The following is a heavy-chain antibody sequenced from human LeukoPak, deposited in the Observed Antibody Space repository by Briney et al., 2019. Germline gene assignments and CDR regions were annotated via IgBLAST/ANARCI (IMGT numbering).Heavy chain of an antibody. D-gene: IGHD2-21*02. CDR3: AKPPRVVVVTAFDS. CDR1: GFTFSSYA. V-gene: IGHV3-23*01. CDR2: ITGSGSST. Sequence: GGSLRLSCAASGFTFSSYAMTWVRQAPGKGLEWVSSITGSGSSTYYADSVKGRFTISRDNSKNMVYVQMNSLRAEDTAVNFCAKPPRVVVVTAFDSWGQGTLVTVSS. J-gene: IGHJ4*02.